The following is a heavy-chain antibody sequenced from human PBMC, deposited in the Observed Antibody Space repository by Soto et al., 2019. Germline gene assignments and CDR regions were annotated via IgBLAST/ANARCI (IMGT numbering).Heavy chain of an antibody. V-gene: IGHV4-61*01. D-gene: IGHD5-18*01. CDR3: AGSEGQRPVTQGTWRFDP. Sequence: SETLSLTCAVYGGSFSGSYYWSWIRQPPGKGLEWIGYIYYSGSTNYNPSLKSRVTISVDTSKNQFSLKLSSVTAADTAVYYCAGSEGQRPVTQGTWRFDPWGQGTLVTVSS. CDR1: GGSFSGSYY. CDR2: IYYSGST. J-gene: IGHJ5*02.